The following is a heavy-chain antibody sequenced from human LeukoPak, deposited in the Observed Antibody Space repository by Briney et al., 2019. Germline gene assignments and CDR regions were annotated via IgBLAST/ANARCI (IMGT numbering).Heavy chain of an antibody. CDR3: AREENGHYYYGMDV. Sequence: GGSLRLSCAASGFTVSSNYMSWVRQAPGKGLEWVSVIYSGGSTYYADSVKGRFTISRHNSKNTLYLQMNSLRAEDTAVYYCAREENGHYYYGMDVWGQGTTVTVSS. CDR2: IYSGGST. CDR1: GFTVSSNY. V-gene: IGHV3-53*04. D-gene: IGHD2-8*01. J-gene: IGHJ6*02.